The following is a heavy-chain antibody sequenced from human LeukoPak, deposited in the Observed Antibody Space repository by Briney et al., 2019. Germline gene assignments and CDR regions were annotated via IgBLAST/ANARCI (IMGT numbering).Heavy chain of an antibody. J-gene: IGHJ4*02. Sequence: SETLSLTCTVSGDSISSYYYSWIRQPPGKGLEWISYIYYSGSTNYNPSLKSRVTISVDTSKNQFSLKLSSVTAADTAVYYCARATFDSRGYYYEGEYWGQGTLVTVSS. CDR2: IYYSGST. V-gene: IGHV4-59*12. CDR1: GDSISSYY. D-gene: IGHD3-22*01. CDR3: ARATFDSRGYYYEGEY.